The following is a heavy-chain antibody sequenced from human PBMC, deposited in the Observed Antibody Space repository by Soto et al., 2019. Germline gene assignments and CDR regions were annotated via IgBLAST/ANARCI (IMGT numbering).Heavy chain of an antibody. CDR3: AKKVPAALRLYYFFGLDV. D-gene: IGHD2-15*01. V-gene: IGHV4-4*02. CDR1: GASISSDNR. Sequence: PSETLSLTCAVSGASISSDNRWTWVRQPPGEDLEWIGEISQSGTTKYNPSLASRVTISVDKSKNQFSLRLTSMTAADTAVYYCAKKVPAALRLYYFFGLDVWGQGTTVTVSS. CDR2: ISQSGTT. J-gene: IGHJ6*02.